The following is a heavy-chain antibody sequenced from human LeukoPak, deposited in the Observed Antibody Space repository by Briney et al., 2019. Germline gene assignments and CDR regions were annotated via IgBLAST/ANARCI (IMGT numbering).Heavy chain of an antibody. V-gene: IGHV4-39*07. Sequence: SKTLALTCTVSGGSISSSCYYLGWIRQPPGKGLEWIGSIYYSGSTYYTPFLKCRVTISVYTSNKQFSLKLISLPVADTTVDYSAFGLWYYYDTRGYDGRFGTWGQGTLVTVSS. D-gene: IGHD3-22*01. CDR2: IYYSGST. J-gene: IGHJ5*02. CDR3: AFGLWYYYDTRGYDGRFGT. CDR1: GGSISSSCYY.